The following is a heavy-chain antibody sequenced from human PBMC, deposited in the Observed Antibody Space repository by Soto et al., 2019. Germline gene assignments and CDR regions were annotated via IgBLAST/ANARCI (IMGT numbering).Heavy chain of an antibody. D-gene: IGHD6-13*01. V-gene: IGHV1-8*02. J-gene: IGHJ6*02. CDR3: ARGRYSSSWYYYGMDV. Sequence: ASVKVSCKASGYTFTSYYIHWVRQAPGQGLEWMGRMNPNSGSTSYAQKFQGRVTMTRNTSISTAYMELSSLRSEDTAVYYCARGRYSSSWYYYGMDVWGQGTTVTVSS. CDR1: GYTFTSYY. CDR2: MNPNSGST.